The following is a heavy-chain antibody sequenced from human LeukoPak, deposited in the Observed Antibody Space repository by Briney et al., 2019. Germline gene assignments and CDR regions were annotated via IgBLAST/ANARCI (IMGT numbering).Heavy chain of an antibody. CDR2: INPSGGST. CDR1: GYTFTSYY. J-gene: IGHJ6*02. D-gene: IGHD1-7*01. Sequence: ASVKVSCEASGYTFTSYYMHWVRQAPGQGLEWMGIINPSGGSTSYAQKFQGRVTMTRDTSTSTVYMELSSLRSEDTAVYYCARVRLELRRKISNYGMDVWGQGTTVTVSS. V-gene: IGHV1-46*01. CDR3: ARVRLELRRKISNYGMDV.